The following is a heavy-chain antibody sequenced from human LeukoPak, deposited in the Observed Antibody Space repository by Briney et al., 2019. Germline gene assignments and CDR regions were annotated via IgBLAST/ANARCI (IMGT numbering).Heavy chain of an antibody. J-gene: IGHJ4*02. V-gene: IGHV1-2*02. CDR3: AREQRYDSSGYPRGYFDY. D-gene: IGHD3-22*01. CDR2: INPNSGGT. CDR1: GYTFTGYH. Sequence: ASVKVSCKASGYTFTGYHMHWVRQAPGQGLEWMGWINPNSGGTNYAQKFQGRVTMTRDTSISTAYMELSRLRSDDTAVYYCAREQRYDSSGYPRGYFDYWGQGTLVTVSS.